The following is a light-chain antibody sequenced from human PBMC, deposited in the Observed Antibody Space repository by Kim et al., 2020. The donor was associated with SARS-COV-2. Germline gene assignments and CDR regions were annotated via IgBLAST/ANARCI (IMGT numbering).Light chain of an antibody. V-gene: IGKV1-5*03. CDR2: KAS. CDR1: QSISSW. Sequence: DIQMTQSPSTLSASVGDRVTIACRASQSISSWLAWYQQKPGKAPKLLIYKASSLESGVPSRFSGSGSGTEFTLTISSLQPDDFATYYCQQYNSYPYTFGQGTKLEI. J-gene: IGKJ2*01. CDR3: QQYNSYPYT.